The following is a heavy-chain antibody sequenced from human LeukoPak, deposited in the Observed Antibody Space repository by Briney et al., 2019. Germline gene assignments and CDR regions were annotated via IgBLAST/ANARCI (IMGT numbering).Heavy chain of an antibody. CDR2: ISYDGSNK. Sequence: GRSLRLSCAASGFTFSSYAMHWVRQAPGKGLEWVAVISYDGSNKYYADSVKGRFTISRDNSKNTLYLQMNSLRAGDTAVYYCARALGSYGIAAAGGAPLDYWGQGTLVTVSS. J-gene: IGHJ4*02. CDR1: GFTFSSYA. CDR3: ARALGSYGIAAAGGAPLDY. D-gene: IGHD6-13*01. V-gene: IGHV3-30-3*01.